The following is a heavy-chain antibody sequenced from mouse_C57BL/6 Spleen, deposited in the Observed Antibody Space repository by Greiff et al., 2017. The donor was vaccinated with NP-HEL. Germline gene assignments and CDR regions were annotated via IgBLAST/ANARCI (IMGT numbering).Heavy chain of an antibody. V-gene: IGHV1-52*01. D-gene: IGHD2-4*01. J-gene: IGHJ1*03. CDR3: AREGYYDYHFDV. Sequence: QVQLQQPGAELVRPGSSVQLSCKASGYTFTSYWMHWVKQRPIQGLEWIGNIDPSDSETHYNQKFKDKATLTVDKSSSTAYMQLSSLTSEDSAVYYCAREGYYDYHFDVWGTGTTVTVSS. CDR1: GYTFTSYW. CDR2: IDPSDSET.